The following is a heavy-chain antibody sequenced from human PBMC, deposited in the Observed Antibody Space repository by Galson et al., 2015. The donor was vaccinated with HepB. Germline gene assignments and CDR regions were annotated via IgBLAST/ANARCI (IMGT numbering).Heavy chain of an antibody. J-gene: IGHJ4*02. Sequence: SVRVSCKASGYTFTSYYMHWVRQAPGQGLEWMGIINPSGGSTSYAQKFQGRVTMTRDKSTSTVYMEMNSLRSEDTAVYYCARVEGGRIAVAGREYYFDYWGQGTLVTVSS. D-gene: IGHD6-19*01. CDR3: ARVEGGRIAVAGREYYFDY. CDR2: INPSGGST. V-gene: IGHV1-46*01. CDR1: GYTFTSYY.